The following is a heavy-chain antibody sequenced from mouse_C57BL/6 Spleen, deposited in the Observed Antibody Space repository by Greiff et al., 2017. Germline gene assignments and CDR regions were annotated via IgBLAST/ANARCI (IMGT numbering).Heavy chain of an antibody. CDR2: IYPGSGST. J-gene: IGHJ1*03. D-gene: IGHD1-1*01. Sequence: QVQLQQPGAELVKPGASVKMSCKASGYTFTSYWITWVKQRPGQGLEWLGDIYPGSGSTNYNEKFKSKATLTVDTSSSTAYMQLSSLTSEDSAVYYGARDDDGSSRYFDVWGTGTTVTVSS. CDR3: ARDDDGSSRYFDV. CDR1: GYTFTSYW. V-gene: IGHV1-55*01.